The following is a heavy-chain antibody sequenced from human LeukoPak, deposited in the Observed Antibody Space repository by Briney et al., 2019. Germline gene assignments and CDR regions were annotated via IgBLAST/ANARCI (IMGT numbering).Heavy chain of an antibody. CDR3: ARDSGYYYDSSGYLRGSNYYYYYMDV. V-gene: IGHV4-59*01. CDR2: IYYSGST. Sequence: SETLSLTCTVSGVSISSYYWTWIRQPPGKGLEWIGYIYYSGSTNYNPSLKSRVTISLDTSKNQFSLKLTSVTAADTAVYYCARDSGYYYDSSGYLRGSNYYYYYMDVWGKGTTVTISS. D-gene: IGHD3-22*01. J-gene: IGHJ6*03. CDR1: GVSISSYY.